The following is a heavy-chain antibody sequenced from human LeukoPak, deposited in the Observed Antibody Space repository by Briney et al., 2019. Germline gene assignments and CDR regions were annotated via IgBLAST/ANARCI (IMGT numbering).Heavy chain of an antibody. Sequence: GGSLRLSCVASGFTLSSYWVSWVRQAPGKGLEWVANIKYDGSEKDYVDSVKGRFTISRDNAKNSLYLQMNSLRAEDTAVYYCARDIAPAGLFFDYWGQGTLVTVSS. CDR1: GFTLSSYW. D-gene: IGHD6-13*01. J-gene: IGHJ4*02. CDR2: IKYDGSEK. CDR3: ARDIAPAGLFFDY. V-gene: IGHV3-7*01.